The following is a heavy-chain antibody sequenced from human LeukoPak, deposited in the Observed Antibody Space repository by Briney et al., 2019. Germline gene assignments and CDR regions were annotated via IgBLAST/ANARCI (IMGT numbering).Heavy chain of an antibody. CDR3: ARESRDTAMATDY. D-gene: IGHD5-18*01. CDR1: KFTFSSYT. J-gene: IGHJ4*02. Sequence: PGRSLRLFCAASKFTFSSYTMHWVRQAPGKGLDWVAVISYDGRNKYYGDSVKGRFTISRDNSKNTLYLQMNSLRPEDTAIYYCARESRDTAMATDYWGQGTLVTVSS. V-gene: IGHV3-30*04. CDR2: ISYDGRNK.